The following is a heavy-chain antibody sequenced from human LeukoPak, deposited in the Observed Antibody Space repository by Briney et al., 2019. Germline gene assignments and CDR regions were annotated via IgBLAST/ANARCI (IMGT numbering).Heavy chain of an antibody. CDR1: GLNFCSYA. D-gene: IGHD2-21*02. J-gene: IGHJ6*02. V-gene: IGHV3-23*01. CDR3: AKEPVVTAGKDYSYYGMDV. CDR2: ISGSGGCT. Sequence: GASLRLSCAASGLNFCSYAMSWVRQDPGEGLEWVSAISGSGGCTYYADSLKGRLTISRDNSKNTLYLQMNSLRAEDTAVYYCAKEPVVTAGKDYSYYGMDVWGQGTTVTVSS.